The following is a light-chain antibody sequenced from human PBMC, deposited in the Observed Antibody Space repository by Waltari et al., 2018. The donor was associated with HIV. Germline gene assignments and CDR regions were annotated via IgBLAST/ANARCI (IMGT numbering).Light chain of an antibody. J-gene: IGKJ2*01. Sequence: DIQMTKSTSSMSASVGDEVTITFRATQFISTSLAGYQQRPNRAPKLLIFDASRLQSGAPSRFSGRGSGTQFTLTINSLQPEDVATYYCQQANSFPHTFGQGT. CDR2: DAS. CDR1: QFISTS. V-gene: IGKV1-12*01. CDR3: QQANSFPHT.